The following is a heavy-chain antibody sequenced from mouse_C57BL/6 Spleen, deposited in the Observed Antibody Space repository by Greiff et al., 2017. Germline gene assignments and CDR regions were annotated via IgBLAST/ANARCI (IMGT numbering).Heavy chain of an antibody. V-gene: IGHV14-4*01. J-gene: IGHJ1*03. CDR1: GFNIKDDY. CDR2: IDPENGDT. Sequence: VQLQQSGAELVRPGASVKLSCTASGFNIKDDYMHWVKQRPEQGLEWIGWIDPENGDTEYASKFQGKATITADTSSNTAYLQLSSLTSEDTAVYYCTTGAHWYFDGWGTGTTVTVSS. CDR3: TTGAHWYFDG.